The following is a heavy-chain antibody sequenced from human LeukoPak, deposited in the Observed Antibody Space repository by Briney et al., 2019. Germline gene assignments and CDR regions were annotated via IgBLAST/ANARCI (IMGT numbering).Heavy chain of an antibody. Sequence: GGSQRLSCAASGFTFDDYGMSWVRQAPGKGLEWVSGINWNGGSTGYADSLKGRLTISRDNAKSSLYLQMNSLRAEDTAMYFCARRMPGDAFDLWGQGTMVTVSS. CDR3: ARRMPGDAFDL. V-gene: IGHV3-20*04. J-gene: IGHJ3*01. D-gene: IGHD2-2*01. CDR1: GFTFDDYG. CDR2: INWNGGST.